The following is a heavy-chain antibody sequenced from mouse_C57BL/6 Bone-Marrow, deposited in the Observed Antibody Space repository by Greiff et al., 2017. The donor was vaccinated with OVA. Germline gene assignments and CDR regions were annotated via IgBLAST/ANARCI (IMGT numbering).Heavy chain of an antibody. J-gene: IGHJ2*01. CDR3: TRESFHEGRGDY. CDR1: GFTFSSYA. Sequence: EVMLVESGEGLVKPGGSLKLSCAASGFTFSSYAMSWVRQTPEKRLEWVAYISSGGDYIYYADTVKGRFTITRDNARNTLYLQMSSLKSEDTARYYCTRESFHEGRGDYWGQGTTRTVSS. CDR2: ISSGGDYI. V-gene: IGHV5-9-1*02.